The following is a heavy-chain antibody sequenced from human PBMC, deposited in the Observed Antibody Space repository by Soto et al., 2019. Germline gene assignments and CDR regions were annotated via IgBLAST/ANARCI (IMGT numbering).Heavy chain of an antibody. J-gene: IGHJ6*03. V-gene: IGHV4-34*01. CDR1: GGSFSGYY. Sequence: SETLSLTCAVYGGSFSGYYWSWIRQPPGKGLEWIGEINHSGSTNYNPSLKSRVTISVDTSKNQFSLKLSSVTAADTAVYYFASSAARPRPHYYYYYMDVWGKGTTVTVSS. CDR3: ASSAARPRPHYYYYYMDV. D-gene: IGHD6-6*01. CDR2: INHSGST.